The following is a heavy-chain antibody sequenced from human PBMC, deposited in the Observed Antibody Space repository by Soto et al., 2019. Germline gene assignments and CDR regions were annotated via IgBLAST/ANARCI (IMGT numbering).Heavy chain of an antibody. Sequence: GGSLRLACTASGFDFGDYYMSWIRQAPGKGLEWVSYIDSDDGTTYYTDSAKGRFTISRDNAKNSLYLQMNSLRVEDTALYYYVRPYYSSSWFPFDRWGQGTLVTVAS. CDR1: GFDFGDYY. CDR2: IDSDDGTT. CDR3: VRPYYSSSWFPFDR. D-gene: IGHD6-13*01. V-gene: IGHV3-11*01. J-gene: IGHJ4*02.